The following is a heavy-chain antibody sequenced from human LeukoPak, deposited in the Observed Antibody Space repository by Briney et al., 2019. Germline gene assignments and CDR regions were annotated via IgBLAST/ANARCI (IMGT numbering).Heavy chain of an antibody. V-gene: IGHV4-59*08. CDR3: ARVAAAGMGY. Sequence: TSETLSLTCTVSGGSISTYYWNWIRQPPGKGLEWIGYTYYSGRTNYSPSLKSRVTISVDTSKNQFSLKLRSVTAADTAVYYCARVAAAGMGYWGQGTLVTVSS. CDR1: GGSISTYY. J-gene: IGHJ4*02. CDR2: TYYSGRT. D-gene: IGHD6-13*01.